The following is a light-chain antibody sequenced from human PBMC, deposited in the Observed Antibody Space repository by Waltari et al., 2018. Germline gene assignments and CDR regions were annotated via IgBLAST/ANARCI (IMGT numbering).Light chain of an antibody. CDR1: QSVDTY. CDR3: QQRSSWTPHT. V-gene: IGKV3-11*01. CDR2: DAS. J-gene: IGKJ2*01. Sequence: EIVLTQSPATLSLSPGETATLSGRASQSVDTYLAWYQQKPGQAPRLLIYDASNRATGIPARFRGSGSGTDFTLTISSLEAEDFAVYYCQQRSSWTPHTFGQGARLEIK.